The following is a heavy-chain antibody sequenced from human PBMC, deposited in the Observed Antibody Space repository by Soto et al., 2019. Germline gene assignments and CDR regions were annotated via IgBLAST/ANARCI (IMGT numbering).Heavy chain of an antibody. CDR3: ARGHYYYGMDV. Sequence: PSETLSLICTVSNGSVSSGTYSWSWVRQPPGKGLEWIGYIYYSGTTYYTPSLKSRLTMSMDRANDHFSLNLTSVTAADTAVYFCARGHYYYGMDVWGHVIKVTVS. V-gene: IGHV4-30-2*01. CDR2: IYYSGTT. CDR1: NGSVSSGTYS. J-gene: IGHJ6*02.